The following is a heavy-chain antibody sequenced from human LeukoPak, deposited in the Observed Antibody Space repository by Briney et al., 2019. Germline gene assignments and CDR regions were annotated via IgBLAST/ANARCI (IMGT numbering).Heavy chain of an antibody. CDR2: INAGNGNT. D-gene: IGHD6-19*01. CDR3: ARSQQWLAHFDY. V-gene: IGHV1-3*01. J-gene: IGHJ4*02. Sequence: ASVKVSCKASGCTFTSYAMHWVRQAPGQRLEWMGWINAGNGNTKYSQKFQGRVTITRDTSASTAYMELSSLRSEDTAVYYCARSQQWLAHFDYWGQGTLVTVSS. CDR1: GCTFTSYA.